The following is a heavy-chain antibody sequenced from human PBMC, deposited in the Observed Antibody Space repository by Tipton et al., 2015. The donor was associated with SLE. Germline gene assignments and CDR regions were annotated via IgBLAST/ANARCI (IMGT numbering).Heavy chain of an antibody. V-gene: IGHV1-18*01. J-gene: IGHJ3*02. CDR1: GYTFTSYG. CDR2: ISAYNGNT. CDR3: ARGGPGYSSRGYEAFDI. Sequence: QSGPEVKKPGASVKISCKASGYTFTSYGISWVRQAPGQGLEWMGWISAYNGNTNYAQKLQGRVTMTTDTSTSTAYMELRSLRSDDTAVYYCARGGPGYSSRGYEAFDIWGQGTMVTVSS. D-gene: IGHD6-13*01.